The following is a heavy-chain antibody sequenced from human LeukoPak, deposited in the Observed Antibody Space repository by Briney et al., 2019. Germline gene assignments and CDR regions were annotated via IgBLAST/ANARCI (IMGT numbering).Heavy chain of an antibody. J-gene: IGHJ1*01. CDR1: GFTVSSSY. CDR2: IYGGGST. Sequence: GGSLRLSCAASGFTVSSSYMSWVRQAPGKGLEWVSVIYGGGSTNYPDSVKGRFNITRHNSKHTLYLQMNRLRADHRAVYYCATPDNWNDRYFQQGGEATLVTVP. D-gene: IGHD1-1*01. V-gene: IGHV3-66*01. CDR3: ATPDNWNDRYFQQ.